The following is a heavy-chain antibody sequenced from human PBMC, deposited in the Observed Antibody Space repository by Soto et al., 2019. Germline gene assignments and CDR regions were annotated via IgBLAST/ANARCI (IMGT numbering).Heavy chain of an antibody. CDR2: IYYSGST. CDR1: GRCFSSYY. V-gene: IGHV4-59*01. Sequence: SETLSLTCPVSGRCFSSYYWSWIRQPPGKGLEWIGYIYYSGSTNYNPSLKSRVTISVDTSKNQFSLKLSSVTAADTAVYYCARLYYGMDFWGQGTTVTVSS. J-gene: IGHJ6*02. CDR3: ARLYYGMDF.